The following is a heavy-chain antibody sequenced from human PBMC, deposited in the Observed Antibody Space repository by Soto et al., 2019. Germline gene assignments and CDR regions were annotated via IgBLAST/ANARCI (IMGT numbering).Heavy chain of an antibody. J-gene: IGHJ4*02. CDR2: ISWNSGSI. V-gene: IGHV3-9*01. CDR1: GFTFDDYA. Sequence: PGGSLRLSCAASGFTFDDYAMHWVRQAPGKGLEWVSGISWNSGSIGYADSVKGRFTISRDNAKNSLYLQMNSLRAEDTALYYCAKDIDYWGQGTLVTVSS. CDR3: AKDIDY.